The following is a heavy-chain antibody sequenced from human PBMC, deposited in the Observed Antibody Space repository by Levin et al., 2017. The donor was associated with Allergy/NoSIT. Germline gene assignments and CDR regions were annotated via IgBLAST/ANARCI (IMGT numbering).Heavy chain of an antibody. Sequence: GESLKISCAASGFTFSSYGMHWVRQAPGKGLEWVAVISSDGIKKFYADSVKGRFTISRDNSKNTLDLQMNSLRAEDTAVYYCAKDVYGSGWYPLGNDAFEMWGQGTKVSVSS. CDR1: GFTFSSYG. J-gene: IGHJ3*02. D-gene: IGHD6-19*01. CDR3: AKDVYGSGWYPLGNDAFEM. CDR2: ISSDGIKK. V-gene: IGHV3-30*18.